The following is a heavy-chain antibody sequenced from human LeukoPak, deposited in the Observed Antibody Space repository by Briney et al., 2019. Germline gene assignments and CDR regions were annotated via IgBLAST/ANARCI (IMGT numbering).Heavy chain of an antibody. D-gene: IGHD5-18*01. CDR2: IGGGGGST. J-gene: IGHJ4*02. V-gene: IGHV3-23*01. CDR1: GFTLSTYV. CDR3: AKGLQLWSNFDY. Sequence: PGGSLRLSCAASGFTLSTYVMSWVRQAPGKGLVWVSAIGGGGGSTYYADSVKGRFTISRDNAKNTLYLQMNSLRAEDTAVYYCAKGLQLWSNFDYGGQGTLVTVSS.